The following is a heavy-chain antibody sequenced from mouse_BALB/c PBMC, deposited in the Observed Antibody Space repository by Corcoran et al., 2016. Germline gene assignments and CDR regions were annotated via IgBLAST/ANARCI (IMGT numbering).Heavy chain of an antibody. J-gene: IGHJ2*01. V-gene: IGHV1-39*01. CDR3: ARADYYGSSVDY. CDR2: INPYYGST. Sequence: EIQLQQTGPELVKPGASVKISCKASGYSFTDYIMLWVKQSHGKSLEWIGDINPYYGSTSYNLKFKGKATLTVDKSSSTAYMQLNSLTSEDSAVYYCARADYYGSSVDYWGQGTTLTVSS. CDR1: GYSFTDYI. D-gene: IGHD1-1*01.